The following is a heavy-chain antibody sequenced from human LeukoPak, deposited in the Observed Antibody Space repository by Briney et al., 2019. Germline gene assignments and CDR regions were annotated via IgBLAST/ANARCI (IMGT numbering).Heavy chain of an antibody. Sequence: TGGSLRLSCAASGFTFSSYSMNWVHQAPCKGLEWVSSISSSSSYIYYADSVKGRFTISRDKAKNSLYLQMNSLRAEDTAVYYCARGRIAAAEYWGQGTLVTVSS. CDR2: ISSSSSYI. CDR3: ARGRIAAAEY. CDR1: GFTFSSYS. J-gene: IGHJ4*02. D-gene: IGHD6-13*01. V-gene: IGHV3-21*01.